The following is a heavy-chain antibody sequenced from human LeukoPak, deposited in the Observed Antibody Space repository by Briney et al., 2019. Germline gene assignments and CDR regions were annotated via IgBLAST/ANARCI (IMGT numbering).Heavy chain of an antibody. V-gene: IGHV1-69*13. Sequence: GASVKVSCKASGYTFTGYYMHWVRQAPGQGLEWMGGIIPIFGTANYAQKFQGRVTITADESTSTAYMELSSLRSEDTAVYYCARGRLYCSSTSCYRRLDYWGQGTLATVSS. CDR3: ARGRLYCSSTSCYRRLDY. CDR2: IIPIFGTA. D-gene: IGHD2-2*01. CDR1: GYTFTGYY. J-gene: IGHJ4*02.